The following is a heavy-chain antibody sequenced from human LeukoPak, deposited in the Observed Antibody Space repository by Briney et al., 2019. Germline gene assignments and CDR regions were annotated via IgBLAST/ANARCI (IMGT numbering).Heavy chain of an antibody. V-gene: IGHV3-23*01. CDR3: AKDLRPDGVDNFDH. CDR1: GFTFSSYW. Sequence: GGSLRLSCAASGFTFSSYWMNWVRQAPGKGLEWVANIIASGSPTYYADSVKGRFIISRDNSKNTLYLQMNSLRVEDTAVYYCAKDLRPDGVDNFDHWGQGTLVTVSS. J-gene: IGHJ4*02. D-gene: IGHD2-8*01. CDR2: IIASGSPT.